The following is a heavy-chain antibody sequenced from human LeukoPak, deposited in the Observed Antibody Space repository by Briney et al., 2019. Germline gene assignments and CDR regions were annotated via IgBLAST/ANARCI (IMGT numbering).Heavy chain of an antibody. CDR3: ARDREFGDRTGHY. D-gene: IGHD3-10*01. V-gene: IGHV1-18*01. Sequence: ASVMVSCWASGYTFTSYGSSWGGQARGQGGEGMGWISAYNGNRNYSQKLQGRGTITTDTATSTDYMELRMLRVAETAVYYCARDREFGDRTGHYWGQGTLVTVSS. CDR2: ISAYNGNR. J-gene: IGHJ4*02. CDR1: GYTFTSYG.